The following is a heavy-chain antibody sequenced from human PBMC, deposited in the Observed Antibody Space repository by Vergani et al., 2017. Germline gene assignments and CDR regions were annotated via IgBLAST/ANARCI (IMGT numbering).Heavy chain of an antibody. CDR3: VRDVRVSRT. J-gene: IGHJ3*01. Sequence: EVQLVESGGGLVQPGGSLRLSCEASGFSFPGYAMSWVRQAPGKGLEWVSGISWNSGAVDYADSVRGRFTISRDNAKNSLYLDMSSLRAEDTAVYYCVRDVRVSRTWGQGTLVAVSS. CDR1: GFSFPGYA. CDR2: ISWNSGAV. V-gene: IGHV3-23*04.